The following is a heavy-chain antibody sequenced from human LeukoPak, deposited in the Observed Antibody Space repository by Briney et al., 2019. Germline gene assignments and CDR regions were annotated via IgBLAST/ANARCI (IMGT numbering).Heavy chain of an antibody. D-gene: IGHD3-16*02. J-gene: IGHJ3*02. Sequence: GGSLRLSCAASGFTFSSYGMHWVRQAPGKGLEWVAFIRYDGSNKYYADSVKGRFTISRDNSKNTLYLQMNSLRAEDTAVYYCAKEGYDYVWGSYRYAFDIWGQGTMVTVSS. CDR1: GFTFSSYG. CDR2: IRYDGSNK. CDR3: AKEGYDYVWGSYRYAFDI. V-gene: IGHV3-30*02.